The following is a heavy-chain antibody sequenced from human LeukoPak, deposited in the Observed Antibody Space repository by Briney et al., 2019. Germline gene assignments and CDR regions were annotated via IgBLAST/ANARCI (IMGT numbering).Heavy chain of an antibody. CDR2: IRYNGNNQ. V-gene: IGHV3-30*02. Sequence: GGPLRLSCAASGFTFSRYSMNWVRQAPGKGLEWVAFIRYNGNNQYYADSVKGRFTISRDNSKNTLYLQMNSLKGDDTAVYYCAKDSAFYYIDVWGKGTTVIISS. D-gene: IGHD3-10*01. J-gene: IGHJ6*03. CDR1: GFTFSRYS. CDR3: AKDSAFYYIDV.